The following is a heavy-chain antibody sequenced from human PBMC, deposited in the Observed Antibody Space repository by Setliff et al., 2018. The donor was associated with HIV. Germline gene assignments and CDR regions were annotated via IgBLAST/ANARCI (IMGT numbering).Heavy chain of an antibody. CDR3: ARGGALTMAPAGCFDS. J-gene: IGHJ4*02. V-gene: IGHV4-31*01. CDR2: IYYDGAT. D-gene: IGHD3-10*01. CDR1: GDAINGGNNY. Sequence: SETLSLTCTVSGDAINGGNNYWNWIRQRPRKGLEWIGYIYYDGATYYNPSLRSPVTISVDPSKNQIFLKMTSVTAADTAVYYCARGGALTMAPAGCFDSWGQGILVTVSS.